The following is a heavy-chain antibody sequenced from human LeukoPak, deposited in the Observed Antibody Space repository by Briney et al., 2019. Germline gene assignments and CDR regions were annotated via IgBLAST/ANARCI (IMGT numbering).Heavy chain of an antibody. CDR1: GFTFSSYG. CDR2: IWYDGSNK. Sequence: GGSLRLSCAASGFTFSSYGVHWVRQAPGKGLEWVAVIWYDGSNKYYADSVKGRFTISRDNSKNTLYLQMNSLRAEDTAVYYCARDPPATVYYGMDVWGQGTTVTVSS. CDR3: ARDPPATVYYGMDV. V-gene: IGHV3-33*01. D-gene: IGHD4-17*01. J-gene: IGHJ6*02.